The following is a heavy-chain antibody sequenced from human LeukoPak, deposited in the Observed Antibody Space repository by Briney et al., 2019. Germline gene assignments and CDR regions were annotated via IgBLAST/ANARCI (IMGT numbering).Heavy chain of an antibody. V-gene: IGHV3-23*01. CDR2: ISGSGGST. D-gene: IGHD1-26*01. CDR3: AKRKWELRGMGNYGMDV. CDR1: GFTFSSYA. Sequence: GGSLRLSCAASGFTFSSYAMSWVRQAPGKGLEWVSAISGSGGSTYYADSVKGRFTISRDNSKNTLYLQMNSLGAEDTAVYYCAKRKWELRGMGNYGMDVWGQGTTVTVSS. J-gene: IGHJ6*02.